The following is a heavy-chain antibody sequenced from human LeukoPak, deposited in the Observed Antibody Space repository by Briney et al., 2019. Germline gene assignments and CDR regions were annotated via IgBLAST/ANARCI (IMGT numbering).Heavy chain of an antibody. J-gene: IGHJ6*03. CDR3: ARLTMIRGVVVIGYYMDV. CDR1: GGSISSYY. D-gene: IGHD3-10*01. V-gene: IGHV4-59*01. CDR2: IYYSGST. Sequence: PSETLSLTCTVSGGSISSYYWSWIRQPPGKGLEWIGYIYYSGSTKYNPSLKSRVTISVDTSKNQFSLKLSSVTAADTAVYYCARLTMIRGVVVIGYYMDVWGKGTTVTVSS.